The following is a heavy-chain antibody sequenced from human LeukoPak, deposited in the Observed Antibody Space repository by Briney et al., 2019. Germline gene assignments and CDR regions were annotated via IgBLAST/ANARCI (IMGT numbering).Heavy chain of an antibody. CDR3: AREGTYKNYYDSSGYAFDI. Sequence: ASVKVSCKASGYTFTGYYMHWVRQAPGQGLERMGWINPNSGGTNYAQKFQDWVTMTRDTSISTAYMELSRLRSDDTAVYYCAREGTYKNYYDSSGYAFDIWGQGTMVTVSS. CDR2: INPNSGGT. D-gene: IGHD3-22*01. J-gene: IGHJ3*02. CDR1: GYTFTGYY. V-gene: IGHV1-2*04.